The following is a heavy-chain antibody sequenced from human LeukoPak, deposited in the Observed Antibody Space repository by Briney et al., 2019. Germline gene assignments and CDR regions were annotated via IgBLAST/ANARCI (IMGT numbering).Heavy chain of an antibody. CDR1: GGSSSSYY. D-gene: IGHD6-13*01. CDR2: IYYIGST. Sequence: SETLSLTCTVSGGSSSSYYWSCIRQPPGKGREWSGYIYYIGSTNYNPSLKSRVTISVDTSKHQFSLKLSSVTAADTAVYYRARDLVYSSXXKSYYYGMDVWGQGTTVTVSS. V-gene: IGHV4-59*01. CDR3: ARDLVYSSXXKSYYYGMDV. J-gene: IGHJ6*02.